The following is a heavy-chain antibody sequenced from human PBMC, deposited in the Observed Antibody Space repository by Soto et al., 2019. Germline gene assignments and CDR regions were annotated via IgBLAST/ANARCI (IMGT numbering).Heavy chain of an antibody. CDR1: GFTVGNNY. V-gene: IGHV3-53*01. J-gene: IGHJ4*02. D-gene: IGHD3-10*01. Sequence: EVQLVESGGGLIQPGGSLKLSCAASGFTVGNNYMSWVRQAPGKGLEWVSLIYSTGTTKYADSVKGRFTVSRENAKNTLYLQMNSLRAEDTAVYYCAKDGRGSASHYNSFGYWGQGTLVTVSS. CDR2: IYSTGTT. CDR3: AKDGRGSASHYNSFGY.